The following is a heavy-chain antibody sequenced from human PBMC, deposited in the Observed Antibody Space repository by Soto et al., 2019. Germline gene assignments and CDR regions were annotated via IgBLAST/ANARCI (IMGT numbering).Heavy chain of an antibody. CDR1: GFSFDESW. V-gene: IGHV3-15*01. J-gene: IGHJ4*02. CDR2: IKSKSEGETL. CDR3: TTDPRD. Sequence: GGSLRLSCAASGFSFDESWMSWVRQAPGKGLEWVGRIKSKSEGETLDYATPVKGRFSISRDDSRNTVYMEMNSLKIEDTAVYYCTTDPRDWGQGTLVTVSS.